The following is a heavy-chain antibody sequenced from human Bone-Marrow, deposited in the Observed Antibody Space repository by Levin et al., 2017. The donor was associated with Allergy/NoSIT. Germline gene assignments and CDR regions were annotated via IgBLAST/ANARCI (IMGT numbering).Heavy chain of an antibody. CDR1: GFTFKNAW. V-gene: IGHV3-15*01. CDR2: IKSKTDGGTT. CDR3: TTNDFWSGYSMNFFDD. D-gene: IGHD3-3*01. J-gene: IGHJ4*02. Sequence: GGSLRLSCAGSGFTFKNAWMSWVRQAPGKGLEWVARIKSKTDGGTTDYAAPVKDRFTISRDDSKNMVYLQMDSLKSEDTAVYHCTTNDFWSGYSMNFFDDWGQGTLVTVSS.